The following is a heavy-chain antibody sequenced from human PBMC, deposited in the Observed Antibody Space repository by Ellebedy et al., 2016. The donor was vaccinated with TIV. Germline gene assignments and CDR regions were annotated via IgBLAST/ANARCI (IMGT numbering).Heavy chain of an antibody. D-gene: IGHD4-11*01. CDR3: ARGKKPSTTPWFDP. J-gene: IGHJ5*02. CDR2: ISPYNGNT. Sequence: AASVKVSCKASVYTFTKFGRNWVRQAPGQGPEWMGWISPYNGNTNYAQRLQGRITMNTDTSSTTAYMELRSLRSDDTAVYYCARGKKPSTTPWFDPWGQGTLVIVSS. V-gene: IGHV1-18*04. CDR1: VYTFTKFG.